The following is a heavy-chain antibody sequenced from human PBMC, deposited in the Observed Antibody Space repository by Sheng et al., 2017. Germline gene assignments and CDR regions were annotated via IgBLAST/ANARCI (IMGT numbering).Heavy chain of an antibody. J-gene: IGHJ3*01. V-gene: IGHV1-69*13. CDR3: ARVITIFGVVISGAFDS. Sequence: QVQLVQSGAEVKKPGSSVKVSCKASGGTFSSYAISWVRQAPGQGLEWMGGIIPIFGTANYAQKFQGRVTITADESTSTAYMELSSLRSEDTAVYYCARVITIFGVVISGAFDSLGPRDNGHRLF. D-gene: IGHD3-3*01. CDR2: IIPIFGTA. CDR1: GGTFSSYA.